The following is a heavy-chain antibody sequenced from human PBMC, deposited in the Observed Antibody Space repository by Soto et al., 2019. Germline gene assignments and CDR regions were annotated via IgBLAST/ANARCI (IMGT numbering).Heavy chain of an antibody. CDR2: IYYSGST. J-gene: IGHJ5*02. V-gene: IGHV4-59*01. Sequence: SETLSLTCTVSGGSISNFYWSWIRQPPGKGLEWIGYIYYSGSTNYNPSLKSRVTISVDTSKNQFSLKLSSVTAADTAVYYCARGKRDYDGFWFDPWGQGTLVTVSS. CDR1: GGSISNFY. CDR3: ARGKRDYDGFWFDP. D-gene: IGHD5-12*01.